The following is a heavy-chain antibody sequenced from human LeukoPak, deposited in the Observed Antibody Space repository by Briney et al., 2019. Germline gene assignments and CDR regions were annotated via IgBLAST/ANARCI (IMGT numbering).Heavy chain of an antibody. Sequence: SETLSLTCTVSGASVSGSAYYWGWIRQPPGKGLEWIGDIYYSGSTYYNESLESRVTISIDTSKNQFSLKLNSVTAADTAMYYCAKSGGYGLIDYWGQGTLVTVSS. CDR3: AKSGGYGLIDY. D-gene: IGHD1-26*01. CDR1: GASVSGSAYY. CDR2: IYYSGST. V-gene: IGHV4-39*01. J-gene: IGHJ4*02.